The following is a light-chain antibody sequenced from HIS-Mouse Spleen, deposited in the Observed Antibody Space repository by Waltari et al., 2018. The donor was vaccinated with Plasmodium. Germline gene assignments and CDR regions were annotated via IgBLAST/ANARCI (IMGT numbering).Light chain of an antibody. V-gene: IGLV3-25*03. Sequence: SYELTQPPSVSVSPGQTARNTCSGEALPKQSAYWYQQKPGKAPVLVIYKDSERPSGIPERFSGSSSGTTVTLTISGVQAEDEADYYCQSADSSGTPNWVFGGGTKLTVL. CDR2: KDS. J-gene: IGLJ3*02. CDR1: ALPKQS. CDR3: QSADSSGTPNWV.